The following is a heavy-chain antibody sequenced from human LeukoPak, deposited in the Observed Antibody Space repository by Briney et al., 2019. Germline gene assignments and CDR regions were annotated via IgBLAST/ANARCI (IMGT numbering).Heavy chain of an antibody. V-gene: IGHV1-24*01. D-gene: IGHD6-6*01. CDR3: TREGVAARRPFDF. CDR1: GYSLNELS. CDR2: FDPEDAET. J-gene: IGHJ4*02. Sequence: ASVKVSCKVSGYSLNELSIHWVRQAPGKGLEWMGGFDPEDAETLYAQKFQGRVTMTEDTSTDTAYVELSSLKSEDTAVYYCTREGVAARRPFDFWGQGTLVTVSS.